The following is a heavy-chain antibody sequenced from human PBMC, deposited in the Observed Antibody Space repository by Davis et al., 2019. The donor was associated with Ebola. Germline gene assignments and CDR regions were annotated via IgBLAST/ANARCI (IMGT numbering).Heavy chain of an antibody. CDR2: IIPFLGTE. CDR3: ARVRSSGSYYAAFDI. CDR1: GGTFSTYF. Sequence: SVKVSCKASGGTFSTYFISWVRQAPGQGLEWMGGIIPFLGTENYAQKFQGRVTITADKSTNTTYMELSSLRSEDTAVYYCARVRSSGSYYAAFDIWGQGTMVTVSS. V-gene: IGHV1-69*06. J-gene: IGHJ3*02. D-gene: IGHD1-26*01.